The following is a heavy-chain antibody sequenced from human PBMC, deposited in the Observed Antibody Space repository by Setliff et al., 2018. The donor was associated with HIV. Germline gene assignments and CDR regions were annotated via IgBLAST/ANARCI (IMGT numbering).Heavy chain of an antibody. CDR1: GGSFSGYY. V-gene: IGHV4-34*01. Sequence: SETLSLTCAVYGGSFSGYYWTWIRQPPGRGLEWIGEIIHSGGTNYNRSLKSRVTISVDTSKNQFSLNLSSVTAADTAVYYCARGGLGVVGAIDYWTRERWSPSPQ. CDR3: ARGGLGVVGAIDY. J-gene: IGHJ4*02. D-gene: IGHD2-15*01. CDR2: IIHSGGT.